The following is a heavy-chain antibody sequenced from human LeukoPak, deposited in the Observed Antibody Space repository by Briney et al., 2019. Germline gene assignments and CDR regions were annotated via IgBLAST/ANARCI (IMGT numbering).Heavy chain of an antibody. CDR3: ARVVIDYYGSGSPTV. CDR1: GGTFSSYA. Sequence: SVKVSCKASGGTFSSYAISWVRQAPGQGLEWMGGIIPIFGTANYAQKFQGRVTMTRNTSISTAYMELSSLRSEDTAVYYCARVVIDYYGSGSPTVWGQGTMVTVSS. V-gene: IGHV1-69*05. J-gene: IGHJ3*01. D-gene: IGHD3-10*01. CDR2: IIPIFGTA.